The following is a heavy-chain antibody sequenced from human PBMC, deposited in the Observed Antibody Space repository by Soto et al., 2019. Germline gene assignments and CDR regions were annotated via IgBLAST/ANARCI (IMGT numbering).Heavy chain of an antibody. J-gene: IGHJ3*02. CDR1: GFSFGAYT. V-gene: IGHV3-30-3*01. Sequence: QVQLVESGGGVVQPGMSLRLSCAASGFSFGAYTMHWGRQPPGKGLEWVAAISYDGNSEEYIDPGKGRFTASRDNFKNTVSLQMNGLKSEDTAVYYCARDGYSGRSDGFDIWGQGTMVTVSS. D-gene: IGHD1-26*01. CDR2: ISYDGNSE. CDR3: ARDGYSGRSDGFDI.